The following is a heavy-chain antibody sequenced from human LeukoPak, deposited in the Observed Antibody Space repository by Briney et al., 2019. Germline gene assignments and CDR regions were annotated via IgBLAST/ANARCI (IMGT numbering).Heavy chain of an antibody. D-gene: IGHD2-2*01. J-gene: IGHJ4*02. CDR3: ARHTRLGGYYFDF. CDR1: GFAFSSYS. V-gene: IGHV3-21*01. CDR2: ISSSNSYI. Sequence: GGSLRLSCAASGFAFSSYSMNWVRQAPGKGLDWVSSISSSNSYIYYADSVKGRFTISRDNAENSLYLQMDSLRAEDTAVYYCARHTRLGGYYFDFWGQGTLVTVSS.